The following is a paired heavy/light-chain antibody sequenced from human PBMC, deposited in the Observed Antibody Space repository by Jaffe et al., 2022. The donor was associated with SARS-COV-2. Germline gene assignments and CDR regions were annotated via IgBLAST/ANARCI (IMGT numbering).Light chain of an antibody. CDR1: QSVLSSSNNQNY. CDR3: QQYYGAPIT. J-gene: IGKJ5*01. Sequence: DIVMTQSPDSLTVSLGERATINCKSSQSVLSSSNNQNYLAWFQQKPGQSPKLLIYWASTRKSGVPDRFSGSGSGTDFTLTINNLQAEDVALYSCQQYYGAPITFGQGTRLEI. V-gene: IGKV4-1*01. CDR2: WAS.
Heavy chain of an antibody. D-gene: IGHD6-19*01. CDR2: IKPDGSEK. CDR3: VGDGGWIFHS. V-gene: IGHV3-7*01. Sequence: EVQLVESGGDLVQPGGSLRLSCAASGFTFSTYWMNWVRQAPGKGLEWVANIKPDGSEKYYVESVKGRFTISRDNAKNSLFLQMNSLRVEDTAVYYCVGDGGWIFHSWGQGTLVTVSS. J-gene: IGHJ4*02. CDR1: GFTFSTYW.